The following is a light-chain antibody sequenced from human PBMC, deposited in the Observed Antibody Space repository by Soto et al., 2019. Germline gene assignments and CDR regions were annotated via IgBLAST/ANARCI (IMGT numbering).Light chain of an antibody. V-gene: IGKV3-20*01. Sequence: EIVLTQSPGTLSLSPGERAALSCRASQSVNSNYLAWYQQKPGQAPRLLIYGTSSRATGIPDRFSGSGSGTDFTLTISRLEPEDSAVYYCQQYVSSPPAFGGGTKVEIK. CDR1: QSVNSNY. J-gene: IGKJ4*01. CDR3: QQYVSSPPA. CDR2: GTS.